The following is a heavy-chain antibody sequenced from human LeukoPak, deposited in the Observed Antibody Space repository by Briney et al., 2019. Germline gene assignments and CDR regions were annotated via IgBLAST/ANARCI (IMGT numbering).Heavy chain of an antibody. V-gene: IGHV1-69*04. CDR1: GGTFSSYA. Sequence: SVKVSCKASGGTFSSYAISWVRQAPGQGLEWMGRIIPILGIANYAQKFQGRVTITADKSTSTAYMELSSLRSEDTAVYYCARAMVRGVMPPLDYWGQGTLITVSS. D-gene: IGHD3-10*01. CDR3: ARAMVRGVMPPLDY. CDR2: IIPILGIA. J-gene: IGHJ4*02.